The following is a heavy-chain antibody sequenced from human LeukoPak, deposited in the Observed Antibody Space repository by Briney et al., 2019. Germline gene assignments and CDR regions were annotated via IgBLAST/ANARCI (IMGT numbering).Heavy chain of an antibody. CDR1: GFTFSSYW. Sequence: GGSLRLSCAASGFTFSSYWMSWVRQAPGKGLEWVANIKQDGSEKYYVDSVKGRFTTSRDNAKNSLYLQMNSLRAEDTAVYYCARDYGGNSEGLFDYWGQGTLVTVSS. CDR3: ARDYGGNSEGLFDY. V-gene: IGHV3-7*01. D-gene: IGHD4-23*01. J-gene: IGHJ4*02. CDR2: IKQDGSEK.